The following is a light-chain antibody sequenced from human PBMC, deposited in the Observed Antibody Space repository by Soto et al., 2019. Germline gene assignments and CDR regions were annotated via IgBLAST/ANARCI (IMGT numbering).Light chain of an antibody. J-gene: IGKJ4*02. CDR3: QQHGASIT. Sequence: VLTQSPRTLSLSPGERATLSCRASQSVSNNFVAWYQQKPGQAPSLLIYGASDRATGVPDRFSGSGSGTDFTLTISRLEPEDFAVYYCQQHGASITFGGGTRVENK. CDR1: QSVSNNF. V-gene: IGKV3-20*01. CDR2: GAS.